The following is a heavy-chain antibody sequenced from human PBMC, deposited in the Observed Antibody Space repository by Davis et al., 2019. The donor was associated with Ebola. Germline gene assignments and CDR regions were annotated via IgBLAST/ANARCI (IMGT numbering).Heavy chain of an antibody. Sequence: PGGSLRLSCVASGFTFNTYWMSWVRQAPGKGLEWVANIKEDGSEKYYVESVKGRFTISRDNAKNSLYLQMNSLRAEDTAVYYCARNVYYYGSGSYFEGFDYWGQGTLVTVSS. D-gene: IGHD3-10*01. J-gene: IGHJ4*02. CDR1: GFTFNTYW. V-gene: IGHV3-7*01. CDR3: ARNVYYYGSGSYFEGFDY. CDR2: IKEDGSEK.